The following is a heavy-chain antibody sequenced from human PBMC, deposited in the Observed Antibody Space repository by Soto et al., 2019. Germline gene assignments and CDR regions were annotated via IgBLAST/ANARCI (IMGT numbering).Heavy chain of an antibody. CDR2: ISSNGGST. CDR1: GFTFSIYA. CDR3: VSSVEMATICDY. Sequence: GGSLRLSCSASGFTFSIYAMHWLRQAPGKGLEYVSAISSNGGSTYYADSVKGRFTISRDNSKNTLYLQMSSLRAEDTAVYYCVSSVEMATICDYWGQGTLVTVSS. D-gene: IGHD5-12*01. V-gene: IGHV3-64D*08. J-gene: IGHJ4*02.